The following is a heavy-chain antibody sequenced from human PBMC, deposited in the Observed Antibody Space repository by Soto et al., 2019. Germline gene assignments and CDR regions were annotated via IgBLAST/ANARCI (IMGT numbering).Heavy chain of an antibody. CDR1: GYTFSSYA. V-gene: IGHV1-3*01. D-gene: IGHD7-27*01. J-gene: IGHJ4*02. CDR3: ARDTGDGTFDF. CDR2: INAGYGNT. Sequence: ASVKVSCKVSGYTFSSYAMHWVRQAPGQRLEWMGWINAGYGNTKSSQKFQDRVTISRDTSASTAYMELTSLRSEDTAVYYCARDTGDGTFDFWGKGTLVTVSS.